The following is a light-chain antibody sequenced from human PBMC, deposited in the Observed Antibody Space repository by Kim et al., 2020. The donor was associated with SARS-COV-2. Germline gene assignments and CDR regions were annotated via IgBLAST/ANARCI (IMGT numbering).Light chain of an antibody. J-gene: IGLJ1*01. Sequence: SYELTKPPSVSVATGKTARITCGGNNIGSKSVHWYQQKPGQAPVLVIYYDSDRPSGIPERFSGSNSGNTATLTISRVEAGDEADYYCQVWDSSSDHYAFGTGTKVTVL. CDR1: NIGSKS. V-gene: IGLV3-21*04. CDR3: QVWDSSSDHYA. CDR2: YDS.